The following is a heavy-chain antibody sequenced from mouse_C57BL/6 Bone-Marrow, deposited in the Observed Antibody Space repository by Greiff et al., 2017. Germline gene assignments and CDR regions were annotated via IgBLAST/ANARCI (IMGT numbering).Heavy chain of an antibody. V-gene: IGHV15-2*01. CDR3: ARRESYYYGSSYDFDV. Sequence: QVQLQQSGSELRRPGSSVKLSCKDFDSEVFPIAYMSWVRQKPGHGFEWIGGILPSIGRTIYGEKFEDKATLDADTLSNTAYLELNSLTSEDSAIYYCARRESYYYGSSYDFDVWGTGTTVTVAS. CDR2: ILPSIGRT. J-gene: IGHJ1*03. CDR1: DSEVFPIAY. D-gene: IGHD1-1*01.